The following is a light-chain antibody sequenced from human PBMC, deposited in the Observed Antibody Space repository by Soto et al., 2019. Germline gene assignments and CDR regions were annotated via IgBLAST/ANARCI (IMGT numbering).Light chain of an antibody. Sequence: DIQMTQSPSTLSASVGDRVTITCRASQTISSWLAWYQQKPGKAPKLLIFDASSLKSGVPSRFSGSGSGTKFTLTISSLQPDDFATYYCQQYNSYSRTFGQGTKVEIK. CDR2: DAS. V-gene: IGKV1-5*01. CDR3: QQYNSYSRT. CDR1: QTISSW. J-gene: IGKJ1*01.